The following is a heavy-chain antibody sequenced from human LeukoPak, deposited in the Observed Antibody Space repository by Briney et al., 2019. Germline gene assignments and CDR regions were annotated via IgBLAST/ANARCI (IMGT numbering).Heavy chain of an antibody. D-gene: IGHD5-12*01. CDR2: LFHSGST. CDR1: GGSISSNYW. J-gene: IGHJ4*02. CDR3: ARGYSGYAARYFDY. V-gene: IGHV4-4*02. Sequence: KPSETLSLTCAVSGGSISSNYWWSWVRQPPGKGLEWIGELFHSGSTNYNPSLKSRVTISVDKSNNQFSLKLSSVTAADTAVYYCARGYSGYAARYFDYWGQGTLVTVSS.